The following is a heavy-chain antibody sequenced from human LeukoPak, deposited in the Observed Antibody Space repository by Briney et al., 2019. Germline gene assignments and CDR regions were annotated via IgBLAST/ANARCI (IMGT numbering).Heavy chain of an antibody. CDR3: ARAQAVAGTGGFDP. J-gene: IGHJ5*02. Sequence: GGSLRLSFAASGFTFSSYGMHWVRQAPGGGLFWFSRINSAGNSTSYADSVKGRFTISRDNAKNTLYLQMKSLRDEDTAVYYCARAQAVAGTGGFDPWGQGTLVTVSS. D-gene: IGHD6-19*01. CDR2: INSAGNST. V-gene: IGHV3-74*01. CDR1: GFTFSSYG.